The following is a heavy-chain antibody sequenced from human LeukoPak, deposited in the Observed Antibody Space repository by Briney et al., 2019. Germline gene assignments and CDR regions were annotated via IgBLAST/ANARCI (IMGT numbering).Heavy chain of an antibody. V-gene: IGHV1-69*05. Sequence: SVRVSCKASEGTFSSYAISWVRQAPGQGLEWMGGIIPIFGTANYAQKFQGGVTITTDESTSTASMELSSLRSEDTAVYYCARGKDSSGRPLGYWGQGTLVTVSS. D-gene: IGHD3-22*01. CDR2: IIPIFGTA. J-gene: IGHJ4*02. CDR1: EGTFSSYA. CDR3: ARGKDSSGRPLGY.